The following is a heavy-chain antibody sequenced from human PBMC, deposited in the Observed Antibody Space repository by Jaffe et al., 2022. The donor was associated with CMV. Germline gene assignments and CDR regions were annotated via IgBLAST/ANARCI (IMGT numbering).Heavy chain of an antibody. V-gene: IGHV4-31*03. D-gene: IGHD1-1*01. CDR3: ARRGTSSYYYGMDV. J-gene: IGHJ6*02. Sequence: QVQLQESGPGLVKPSQTLSLTCTVSGGSISSGGYYWSWIRQHPGKGLEWIGYIYYSGSTYYNPSLKSRVTISVDTSKNQFSLKLSSVTAADTAVYYCARRGTSSYYYGMDVWGQGTTVTVSS. CDR1: GGSISSGGYY. CDR2: IYYSGST.